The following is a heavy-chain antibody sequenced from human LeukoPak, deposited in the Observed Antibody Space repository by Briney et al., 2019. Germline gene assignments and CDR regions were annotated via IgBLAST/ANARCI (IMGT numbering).Heavy chain of an antibody. CDR2: MHYSGSS. Sequence: SETLSLTCNVSGGSISSRSSYYWGWIRQPPGKGLGWFGSMHYSGSSYYNPSLKSRVTISLDTSKNQFSLRLNSVSAADTAVYYCARDRVGITMIIVPGAFDSWGQGTMVTVSS. D-gene: IGHD3-22*01. V-gene: IGHV4-39*07. CDR3: ARDRVGITMIIVPGAFDS. J-gene: IGHJ3*01. CDR1: GGSISSRSSYY.